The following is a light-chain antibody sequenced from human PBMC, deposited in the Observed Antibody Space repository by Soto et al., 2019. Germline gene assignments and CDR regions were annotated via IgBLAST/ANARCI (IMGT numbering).Light chain of an antibody. CDR3: CSYAGSNTMI. CDR2: EAS. CDR1: SSKVGNYKP. Sequence: LTQPGPGSGTPGQWITISCTGTSSKVGNYKPVPWYPQHPGEAPTLMISEASKRPSGVSNRFSGSKSRNTASLTISALQAEDEADYYCCSYAGSNTMIFGGGTKVTV. J-gene: IGLJ2*01. V-gene: IGLV2-23*01.